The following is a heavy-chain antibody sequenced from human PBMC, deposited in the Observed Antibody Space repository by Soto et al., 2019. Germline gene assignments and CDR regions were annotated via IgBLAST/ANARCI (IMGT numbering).Heavy chain of an antibody. D-gene: IGHD6-13*01. J-gene: IGHJ3*02. CDR3: AREAVYSSSWYAAFDI. CDR2: IYSNGNT. Sequence: SETLSLTCNVSGGSISSGGYYWSWMRQDPGQGLEWIGYIYSNGNTYYNPSLKSRVTISLDTSENHFSLKLTSVTAADTAVYYCAREAVYSSSWYAAFDIWGQGTMVTVS. CDR1: GGSISSGGYY. V-gene: IGHV4-31*03.